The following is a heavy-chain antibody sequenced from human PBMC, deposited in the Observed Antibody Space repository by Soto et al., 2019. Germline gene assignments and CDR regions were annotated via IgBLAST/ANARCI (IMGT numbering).Heavy chain of an antibody. Sequence: QVQLQESGPGLVKPSETLSLTCTVSGVSFSTYYWSWIRQAPGKGLEWIGYIYYSGSSNYNPSLKSRVTMALDTSRHQLSLKLSSVTAADTAVYYCARDQGGPFDYWGQGTLVTVSS. CDR2: IYYSGSS. D-gene: IGHD2-15*01. CDR3: ARDQGGPFDY. J-gene: IGHJ4*02. V-gene: IGHV4-59*01. CDR1: GVSFSTYY.